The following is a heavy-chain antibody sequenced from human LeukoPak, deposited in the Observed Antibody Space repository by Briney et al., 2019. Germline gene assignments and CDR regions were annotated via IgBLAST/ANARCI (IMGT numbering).Heavy chain of an antibody. CDR2: IYYSGST. CDR1: GGSISSYY. CDR3: ARGPYGDYFDY. Sequence: PSETLSLTCTVSGGSISSYYWSWIRRPPGKGLEWIGYIYYSGSTNYNPSLKSRVTISVDTSKNQFSLKLSSVTAADTAVYYCARGPYGDYFDYWGQGTLVTVSS. D-gene: IGHD4-17*01. V-gene: IGHV4-59*01. J-gene: IGHJ4*02.